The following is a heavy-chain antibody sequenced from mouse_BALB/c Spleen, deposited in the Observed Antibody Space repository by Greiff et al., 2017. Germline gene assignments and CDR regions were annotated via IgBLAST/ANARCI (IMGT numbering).Heavy chain of an antibody. J-gene: IGHJ2*01. CDR1: GYTFTSYY. Sequence: VKLVESGPELVKPGASVRISCKASGYTFTSYYIHWVKQRPGQGLEWIGWIYPGNVNTKYNEKFKGKATLTADKSSSTAYMQLSSLTSEDSAVYFCARCYGYYFDYWGQGTTLTVSS. CDR2: IYPGNVNT. CDR3: ARCYGYYFDY. D-gene: IGHD1-2*01. V-gene: IGHV1S56*01.